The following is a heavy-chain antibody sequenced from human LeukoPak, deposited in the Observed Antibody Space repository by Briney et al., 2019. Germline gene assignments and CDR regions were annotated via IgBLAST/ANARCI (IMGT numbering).Heavy chain of an antibody. CDR2: IWYDGSNK. CDR1: GFTFSSYG. CDR3: AKDFKEVVVVPAAIPGYMDV. V-gene: IGHV3-33*06. D-gene: IGHD2-2*02. Sequence: GGSLRLSCAASGFTFSSYGMHWVRQAPGKGLEWVAVIWYDGSNKYYADSVKGRFTISRDNSKNTLYLQMNSLRAEDTAVYYCAKDFKEVVVVPAAIPGYMDVWGKGTTVTVSS. J-gene: IGHJ6*03.